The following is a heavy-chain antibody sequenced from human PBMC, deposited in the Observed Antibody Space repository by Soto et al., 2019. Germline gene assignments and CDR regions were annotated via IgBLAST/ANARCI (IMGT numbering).Heavy chain of an antibody. J-gene: IGHJ6*02. CDR2: IYYTGST. Sequence: QVQLQESGPGLVKPSETLSITCTVSGGSVSSESHYWSWIRQTPGKGLEWIGYIYYTGSTNYNTSLKGRVTMSVDTSRDQVSLRLRSVTRADTAVYYCARDQYDFRSGSYYYAMEVWGQGTKVTVSS. V-gene: IGHV4-61*01. CDR3: ARDQYDFRSGSYYYAMEV. CDR1: GGSVSSESHY. D-gene: IGHD3-3*01.